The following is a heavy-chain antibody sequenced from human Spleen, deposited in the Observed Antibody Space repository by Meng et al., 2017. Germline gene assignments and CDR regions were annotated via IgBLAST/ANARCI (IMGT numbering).Heavy chain of an antibody. CDR1: GGSFSGYS. D-gene: IGHD4-17*01. J-gene: IGHJ4*02. V-gene: IGHV4-34*01. CDR2: INHSGST. CDR3: ARRATHEEYGDYFDY. Sequence: HVRRHLGAVGLLQPSETLSVTCAAYGGSFSGYSWSWIRQTPGKGLEWIGEINHSGSTNYNPSLKSRVTISVDTSKNQLSLKLSSVTAVDTAVYYCARRATHEEYGDYFDYWGQGTLVTVFS.